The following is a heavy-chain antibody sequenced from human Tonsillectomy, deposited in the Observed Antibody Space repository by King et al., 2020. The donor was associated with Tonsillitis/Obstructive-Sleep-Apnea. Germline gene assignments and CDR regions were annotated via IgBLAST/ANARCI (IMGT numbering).Heavy chain of an antibody. V-gene: IGHV1-46*01. D-gene: IGHD6-6*01. CDR2: INPIGGTT. CDR1: GYTFTSYY. Sequence: VQLVQSGAEVKKPGASVKVSCKASGYTFTSYYMHWVRQAPGQGLEWMGIINPIGGTTSNAQKFQGRVTMTRDTSTSTVYMELSSLRSEDTAVYYCARARIAAPNWFDPWGQGTLVTVSS. CDR3: ARARIAAPNWFDP. J-gene: IGHJ5*02.